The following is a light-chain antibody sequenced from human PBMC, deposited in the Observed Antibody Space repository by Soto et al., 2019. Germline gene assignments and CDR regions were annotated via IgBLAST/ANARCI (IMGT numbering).Light chain of an antibody. CDR1: QGISSY. V-gene: IGKV1-9*01. Sequence: DIQLTQSPSFLSASVGDRVTITCRASQGISSYLAWYQQEPGKAPKPLIYAASTLQSGGPSRFSGSGSGTEFTLTISSLQPEDFATYYCQQLKSYPVTFGGGTKVELK. J-gene: IGKJ4*01. CDR2: AAS. CDR3: QQLKSYPVT.